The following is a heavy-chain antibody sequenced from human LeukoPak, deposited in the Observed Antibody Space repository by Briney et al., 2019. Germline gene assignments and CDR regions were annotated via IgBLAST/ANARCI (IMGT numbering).Heavy chain of an antibody. D-gene: IGHD2-15*01. CDR2: ISGSGGST. CDR1: GFTFSSYA. CDR3: AKPGLAGYCSGGNCYSQLDY. V-gene: IGHV3-23*01. Sequence: GGSLRLSCAASGFTFSSYAMSWVRQAPGKGLEWVSAISGSGGSTYYADSVKGRFTISRDNSKNTLYLQMNSLRAEDTAVYYCAKPGLAGYCSGGNCYSQLDYWGQGTLVTVSS. J-gene: IGHJ4*02.